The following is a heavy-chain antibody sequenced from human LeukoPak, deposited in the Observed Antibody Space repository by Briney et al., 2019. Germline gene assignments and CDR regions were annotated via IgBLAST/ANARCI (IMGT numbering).Heavy chain of an antibody. J-gene: IGHJ4*02. CDR1: GLTFSSYG. CDR2: IWYDGSNK. CDR3: ARRSGYHDY. Sequence: PGGSLRLSCAASGLTFSSYGMHWVRQAPGKGLEWVAIIWYDGSNKYYADSVKGRFTISRDNSKNTLYLQMNSLRAEDTAVYYCARRSGYHDYWGQGTLVTVSS. D-gene: IGHD3-22*01. V-gene: IGHV3-33*01.